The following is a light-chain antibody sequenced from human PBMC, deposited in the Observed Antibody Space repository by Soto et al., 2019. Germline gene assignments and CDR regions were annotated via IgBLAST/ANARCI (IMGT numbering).Light chain of an antibody. Sequence: EIVLTQSPATLSLSPGERATLSCRASQSVSSYLAWYQQKPGQAPRLLIYDASNRATGIPARFSGSGSGTHLPLTISSLEPEDFAVYYCQQRSNWLTFGGGTKVEIK. CDR3: QQRSNWLT. J-gene: IGKJ4*01. CDR1: QSVSSY. CDR2: DAS. V-gene: IGKV3-11*01.